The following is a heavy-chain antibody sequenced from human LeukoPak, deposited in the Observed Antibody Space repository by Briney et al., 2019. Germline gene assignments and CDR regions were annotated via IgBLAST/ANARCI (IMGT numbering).Heavy chain of an antibody. CDR1: GASISSTSYY. D-gene: IGHD4-17*01. CDR3: ARGRRDTSTTVTTGEMDV. Sequence: SETLSLTCSVSGASISSTSYYWSWIRQPPGKGLEWIGYIYYSGSTNYNPSLKSRVTISVDTSKNQFSLKLSSVTAADTAVYYCARGRRDTSTTVTTGEMDVWGQGTTVTVSS. V-gene: IGHV4-61*01. CDR2: IYYSGST. J-gene: IGHJ6*02.